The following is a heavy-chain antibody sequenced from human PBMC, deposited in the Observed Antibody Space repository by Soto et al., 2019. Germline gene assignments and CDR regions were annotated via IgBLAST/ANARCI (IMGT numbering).Heavy chain of an antibody. CDR2: IKQDGSEK. Sequence: GGSLRLSCAASGFTFSSYWMSWVRQARGKGLEWVANIKQDGSEKYYVDSVKGRLTISRDNAKNSLYLQMNSLRAEDTAVYYCARKNPEGYCSGGSCRRINNWFDPWGQGTLVTVSS. D-gene: IGHD2-15*01. CDR3: ARKNPEGYCSGGSCRRINNWFDP. J-gene: IGHJ5*02. V-gene: IGHV3-7*03. CDR1: GFTFSSYW.